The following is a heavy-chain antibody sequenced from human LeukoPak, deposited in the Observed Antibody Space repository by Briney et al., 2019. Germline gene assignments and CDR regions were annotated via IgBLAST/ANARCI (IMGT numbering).Heavy chain of an antibody. V-gene: IGHV4-59*12. CDR1: GASISSYY. CDR2: VSYSGST. D-gene: IGHD6-6*01. J-gene: IGHJ5*02. CDR3: ARDREYSSSGLVWFDP. Sequence: SETLSLTCTVSGASISSYYWSWIRQPPGKGLESIGYVSYSGSTNYNPSLKSRVTISVDTSENQFSLKLTSVTAADTAVYYCARDREYSSSGLVWFDPWGHGILVTVSS.